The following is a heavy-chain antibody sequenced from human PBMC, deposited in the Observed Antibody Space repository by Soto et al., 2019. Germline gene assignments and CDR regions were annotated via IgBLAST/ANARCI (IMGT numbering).Heavy chain of an antibody. CDR3: ARGRVDGGEIDL. J-gene: IGHJ4*02. D-gene: IGHD3-10*01. CDR2: IWYDASNK. Sequence: VQLVESGGGVVQPGRSLRLSCAASGFTFRTYGMYWVRQAPGKGLEWVAVIWYDASNKYYADSVKGRFTISRDNSENTLYLQMNSLRAEDTAVYYCARGRVDGGEIDLWGQGTLVTVSS. V-gene: IGHV3-33*01. CDR1: GFTFRTYG.